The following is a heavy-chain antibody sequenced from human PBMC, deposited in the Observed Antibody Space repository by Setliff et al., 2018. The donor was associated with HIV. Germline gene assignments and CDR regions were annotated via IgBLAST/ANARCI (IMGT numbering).Heavy chain of an antibody. J-gene: IGHJ4*02. CDR1: GGSISSNSYY. V-gene: IGHV4-61*09. CDR2: IYITGNT. CDR3: ARGKDYGGTIDY. Sequence: TSETLSLTCTVSGGSISSNSYYWSWIRQPAGKGLEWIGHIYITGNTNYNPSLKSRVTISLDTSKNQFSLKLRYVTAADTAVCYCARGKDYGGTIDYWGQGTLVTVSS. D-gene: IGHD4-17*01.